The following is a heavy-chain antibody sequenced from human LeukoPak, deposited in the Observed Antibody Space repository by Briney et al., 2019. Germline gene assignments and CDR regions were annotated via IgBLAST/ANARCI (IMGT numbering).Heavy chain of an antibody. J-gene: IGHJ4*02. Sequence: GESLKISCKGSGYSFSNYWIGWVRQMPGKGREWMGIVYPDDSDTRYNPTCEGQVTISVDKSISTAYLQWSSLRASDTAMYFCARAYTGSFSGYNYWGQGTLVTVSS. V-gene: IGHV5-51*01. CDR2: VYPDDSDT. D-gene: IGHD6-25*01. CDR3: ARAYTGSFSGYNY. CDR1: GYSFSNYW.